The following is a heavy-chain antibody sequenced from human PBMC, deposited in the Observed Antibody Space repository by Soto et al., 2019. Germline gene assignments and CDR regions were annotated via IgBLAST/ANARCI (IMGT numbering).Heavy chain of an antibody. J-gene: IGHJ4*02. CDR2: IYSGGST. CDR1: GFTVSSNY. CDR3: ARQVSGTAGSCDY. Sequence: EVQLVESGGGLVQPGGSLRLSCAASGFTVSSNYMSWVRQAPGKGLEWVSVIYSGGSTYYADSVKGRFTISRHNSKNTLYLQMNSLRAEDTAVYYCARQVSGTAGSCDYWGQGTLVTVSS. V-gene: IGHV3-53*04. D-gene: IGHD2-15*01.